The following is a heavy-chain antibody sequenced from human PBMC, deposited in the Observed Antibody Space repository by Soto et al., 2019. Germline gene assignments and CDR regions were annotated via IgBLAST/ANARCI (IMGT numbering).Heavy chain of an antibody. CDR1: GVTFSSYG. CDR2: IWYDGSNK. J-gene: IGHJ6*02. Sequence: PGGFPRLSCAASGVTFSSYGMHWVRQAPGKGLEWVAVIWYDGSNKYYADSVKGRFTISRDNSKNTLYLQMNSLRAEDTAVYYCAREGCSGGSCYRREYYYGMDVWGQGTTVTVSS. D-gene: IGHD2-15*01. V-gene: IGHV3-33*01. CDR3: AREGCSGGSCYRREYYYGMDV.